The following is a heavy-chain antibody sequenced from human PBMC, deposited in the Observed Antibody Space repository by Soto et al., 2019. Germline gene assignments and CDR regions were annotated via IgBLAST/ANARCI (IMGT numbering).Heavy chain of an antibody. V-gene: IGHV3-64D*06. CDR2: ISSNGGST. J-gene: IGHJ3*02. CDR1: GFTFSSYA. CDR3: EKGVKSSTLMANDYYSSGYYYDAFNI. D-gene: IGHD3-22*01. Sequence: GGSLRLSCSASGFTFSSYAMHWVRQAPGKGLEYVSVISSNGGSTYHADSVKGRFTISRDNSKNTLYLQMSSLRAEDTAVYYCEKGVKSSTLMANDYYSSGYYYDAFNIWGQGTKVTVSS.